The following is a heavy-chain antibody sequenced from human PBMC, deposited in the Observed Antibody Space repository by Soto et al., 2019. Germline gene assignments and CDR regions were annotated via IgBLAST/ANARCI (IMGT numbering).Heavy chain of an antibody. V-gene: IGHV1-2*04. CDR3: ARDRRRITIFGVVPPDYYYYYGMDV. CDR1: GYTFTGYY. CDR2: INPNSGGT. Sequence: ASMKVSCKASGYTFTGYYMHWVRQAPGQGLEWMGWINPNSGGTNYAQKFQGWVTMTRDTSISTAYVELSRLRSDDTAVYYCARDRRRITIFGVVPPDYYYYYGMDVWGQGTTVTVSS. D-gene: IGHD3-3*01. J-gene: IGHJ6*02.